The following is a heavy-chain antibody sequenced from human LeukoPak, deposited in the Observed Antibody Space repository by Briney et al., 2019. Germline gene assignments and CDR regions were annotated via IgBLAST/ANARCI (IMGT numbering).Heavy chain of an antibody. Sequence: GGSLRLSCAASGFTFSSYAMSWVRQAPGKGLEWVSAISGSGGSTYYADSVKGRFTISRDNSKNTLYLQMNSLRAEDTAVYYCAKGPYDSSGYYYWEYDYWGQGTLVTVSS. CDR1: GFTFSSYA. CDR2: ISGSGGST. D-gene: IGHD3-22*01. CDR3: AKGPYDSSGYYYWEYDY. J-gene: IGHJ4*02. V-gene: IGHV3-23*01.